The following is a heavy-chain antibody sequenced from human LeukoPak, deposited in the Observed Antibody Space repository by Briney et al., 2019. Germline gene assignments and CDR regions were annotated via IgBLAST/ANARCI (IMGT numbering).Heavy chain of an antibody. CDR1: GYTFTSYA. Sequence: ASVKVSCKASGYTFTSYAMNWVRQAPGQGLEWMGWINTNTGNPTYAQGFIGRFVFSLDTSISTAYLQISSLKAEDTAVYYCARARTEVGATVLDYWGQGTLVTVSS. V-gene: IGHV7-4-1*02. D-gene: IGHD1-26*01. J-gene: IGHJ4*02. CDR2: INTNTGNP. CDR3: ARARTEVGATVLDY.